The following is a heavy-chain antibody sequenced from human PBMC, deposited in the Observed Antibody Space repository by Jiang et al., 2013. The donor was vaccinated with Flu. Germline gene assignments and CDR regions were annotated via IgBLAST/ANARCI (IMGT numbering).Heavy chain of an antibody. D-gene: IGHD6-13*01. CDR3: AKDTSGDIAAAGTGSYYYGMDV. J-gene: IGHJ6*01. CDR1: GFTFDDYT. CDR2: ISWDGGAT. Sequence: VQLLESGGVVVQPGGSLRLSCAASGFTFDDYTMHWVRQAPGKGLEWVSLISWDGGATYYGDSVKGRFTISRDNSKNSLYLQMNSLRTEDTALYYCAKDTSGDIAAAGTGSYYYGMDVWG. V-gene: IGHV3-43*01.